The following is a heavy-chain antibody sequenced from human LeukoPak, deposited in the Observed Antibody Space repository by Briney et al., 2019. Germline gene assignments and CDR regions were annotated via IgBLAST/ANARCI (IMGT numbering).Heavy chain of an antibody. CDR1: GFTFSSYD. Sequence: GGSLRLSCAASGFTFSSYDMHWVRQAPGKGLEWVGVILYGGSKKYYADSVKGRFTISRDNSKNTLYLQMNSLRAEDTAVYYCAKVQSGDFYGMDVWGQRTTVTVPS. CDR2: ILYGGSKK. V-gene: IGHV3-30*18. J-gene: IGHJ6*02. CDR3: AKVQSGDFYGMDV. D-gene: IGHD3-3*01.